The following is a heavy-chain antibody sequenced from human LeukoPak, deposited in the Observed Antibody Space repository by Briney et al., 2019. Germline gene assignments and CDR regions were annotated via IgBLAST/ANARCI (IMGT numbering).Heavy chain of an antibody. CDR3: PKGGCRCNCNPLAY. CDR1: GFTFSGSG. V-gene: IGHV3-23*01. D-gene: IGHD2-21*02. Sequence: GGSLRLSCAASGFTFSGSGMSWVRQAPGKGLEWISSSGDSDGSTYYADSLKGRFTISRDNSKNTVYLPMNHLGAEDTAVYYCPKGGCRCNCNPLAYWGQGALVTVSP. J-gene: IGHJ4*02. CDR2: SGDSDGST.